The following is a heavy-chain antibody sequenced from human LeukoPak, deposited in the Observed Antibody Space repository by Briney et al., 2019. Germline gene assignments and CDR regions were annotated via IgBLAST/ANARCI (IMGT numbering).Heavy chain of an antibody. Sequence: ASVTVSCKVSGYTLTELSMHWVRQAPGKGLEWMGGFDPEDGETIYAQKFQGRVTMTEDTSTDTAYMELSSLRSEDTAVYYCATSQAALGASDAFAIWGQGTMVTVSS. CDR2: FDPEDGET. D-gene: IGHD2-15*01. V-gene: IGHV1-24*01. CDR3: ATSQAALGASDAFAI. CDR1: GYTLTELS. J-gene: IGHJ3*02.